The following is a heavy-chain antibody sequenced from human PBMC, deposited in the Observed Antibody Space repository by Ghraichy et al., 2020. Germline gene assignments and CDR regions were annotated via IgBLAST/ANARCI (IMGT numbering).Heavy chain of an antibody. Sequence: GGSLRLSCAASGFTVSSNYMSWVRQAPGKGLEWVSVIYSGGSTYYADSVKGRFTIARDNSKNTLYLQMNSLRAEDTAVYYCARHESSGYYYFENWGQGTLVTVSS. D-gene: IGHD3-22*01. J-gene: IGHJ4*02. CDR3: ARHESSGYYYFEN. V-gene: IGHV3-53*01. CDR1: GFTVSSNY. CDR2: IYSGGST.